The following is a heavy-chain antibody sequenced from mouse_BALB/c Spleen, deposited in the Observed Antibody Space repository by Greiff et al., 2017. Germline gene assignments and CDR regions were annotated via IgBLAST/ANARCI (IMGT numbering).Heavy chain of an antibody. CDR3: ARGWLLRTDY. D-gene: IGHD2-3*01. CDR2: ISYRGST. J-gene: IGHJ4*01. V-gene: IGHV3-2*02. Sequence: EVKVEESGPGLVKPSQSLSLTCTVTGYSITSDYAWNWIRQFPGNKLEWMGYISYRGSTSYNPSLKSRISITRDTSKNQFILQLNSVTTEDTATYYCARGWLLRTDYWGQGTSVTVSS. CDR1: GYSITSDYA.